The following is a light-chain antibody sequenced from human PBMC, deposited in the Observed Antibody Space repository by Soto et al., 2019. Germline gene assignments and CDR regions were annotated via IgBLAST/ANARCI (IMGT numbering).Light chain of an antibody. CDR1: QSIFSSY. CDR2: GAS. V-gene: IGKV3-20*01. J-gene: IGKJ4*01. Sequence: EIVLTQSPGTLSLSPGESATLSCRASQSIFSSYLAWYQQKPGQAPRLLIYGASSRATGIPDRFSGSGSATQFTLTISSLQSEDFGFYYCQQYKQWPVAFGGGTKVEIK. CDR3: QQYKQWPVA.